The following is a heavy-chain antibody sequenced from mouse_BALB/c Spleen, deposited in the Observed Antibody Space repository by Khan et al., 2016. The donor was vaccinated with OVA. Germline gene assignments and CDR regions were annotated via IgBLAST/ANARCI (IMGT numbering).Heavy chain of an antibody. Sequence: QVQLQQSGAELAKPGASVKMSCTASGYTFTTSWMHWIKQRPGQGLEWIGYINPSTGYTEYNQNFQDKATLTADASSSTAYMHLNSLTSEDSAVYNCARRGLYGIGPYWGEGTLVAGTA. V-gene: IGHV1-7*01. CDR3: ARRGLYGIGPY. D-gene: IGHD2-10*02. J-gene: IGHJ3*01. CDR2: INPSTGYT. CDR1: GYTFTTSW.